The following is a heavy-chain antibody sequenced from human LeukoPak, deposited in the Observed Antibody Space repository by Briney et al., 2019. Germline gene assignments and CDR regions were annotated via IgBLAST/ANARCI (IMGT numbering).Heavy chain of an antibody. V-gene: IGHV1-18*01. D-gene: IGHD6-13*01. CDR2: ISAYNGNT. J-gene: IGHJ6*02. Sequence: GASVKVSCKASGYTFTSYGISWVRQAPGQGLEWMGWISAYNGNTNYAQKLQGRVTMTTDTSTSTAYMELRSLRSDDTAVYYCARGSRYSSSWYYYYGMDVWGQGTTVTVSS. CDR3: ARGSRYSSSWYYYYGMDV. CDR1: GYTFTSYG.